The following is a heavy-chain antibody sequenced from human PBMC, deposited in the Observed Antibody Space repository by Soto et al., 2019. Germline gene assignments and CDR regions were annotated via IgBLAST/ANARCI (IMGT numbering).Heavy chain of an antibody. V-gene: IGHV3-33*01. CDR1: GFTFSSYG. J-gene: IGHJ6*02. CDR2: IWYDGSNK. Sequence: QVQLVESGGGVVQPGRSLRLSCAASGFTFSSYGMHWVHQAPGKGLEWVAVIWYDGSNKYYADSVKGRFTISRDNSKNTLYLQMNSLRAEDTAVYYCARDSTTFRYYYYGMDVWGQGTTVTVSS. D-gene: IGHD4-17*01. CDR3: ARDSTTFRYYYYGMDV.